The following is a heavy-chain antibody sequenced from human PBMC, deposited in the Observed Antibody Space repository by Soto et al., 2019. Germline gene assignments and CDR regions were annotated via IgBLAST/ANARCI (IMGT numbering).Heavy chain of an antibody. J-gene: IGHJ6*02. D-gene: IGHD3-3*01. CDR2: ISYDGSNK. Sequence: QVQLVESGGGVVQPGRSLRLSCAASGFTFSSYAMHWVRQAPGKGLEWVAVISYDGSNKYYADSVKGRFTISRDNSKNTLYLQMNSLRAEDTAVYYCARDPTRYDFWSGYYPYYYYGMDVWGQGTTVTVSS. V-gene: IGHV3-30-3*01. CDR1: GFTFSSYA. CDR3: ARDPTRYDFWSGYYPYYYYGMDV.